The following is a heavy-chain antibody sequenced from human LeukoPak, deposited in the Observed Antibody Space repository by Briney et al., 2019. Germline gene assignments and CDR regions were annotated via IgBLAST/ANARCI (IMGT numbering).Heavy chain of an antibody. CDR2: IKEDGSEK. CDR3: ARELH. J-gene: IGHJ4*02. CDR1: GFTFSGYW. Sequence: GGSLRLSCAASGFTFSGYWMSWVRQAPGKGLECVANIKEDGSEKYYVDSVKGRFTISRDNSKNTLYLQMNSLGAEDTAVYYCARELHLGQGTLVTVSS. V-gene: IGHV3-7*01.